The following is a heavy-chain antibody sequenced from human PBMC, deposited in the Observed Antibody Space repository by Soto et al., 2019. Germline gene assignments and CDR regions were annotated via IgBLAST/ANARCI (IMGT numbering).Heavy chain of an antibody. J-gene: IGHJ4*02. D-gene: IGHD7-27*01. CDR3: ARDPRFLGFDD. V-gene: IGHV4-39*07. CDR2: INHSGST. CDR1: GGSVSSVNYY. Sequence: PSETLSLTCTVSGGSVSSVNYYWSWIRQPPGKGLEWIGEINHSGSTNYNPSLKSRVTISVDTSKNQFSLKLTSVTAADTAVYYCARDPRFLGFDDWGQGTLVTVSS.